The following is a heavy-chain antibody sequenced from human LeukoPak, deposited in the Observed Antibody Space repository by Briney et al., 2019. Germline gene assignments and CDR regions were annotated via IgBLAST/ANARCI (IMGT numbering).Heavy chain of an antibody. J-gene: IGHJ4*02. V-gene: IGHV3-23*01. Sequence: GRSLRLSCAASGFTFSSYAMSWVRQAPGKGLEWVSAISGSGGSTYYADSVKGRFTISRDNSKNTLYLQMNSLRAEDTAVYYCAKDRLRFLEWLLYNYWGQGTLVTVSS. CDR1: GFTFSSYA. D-gene: IGHD3-3*01. CDR3: AKDRLRFLEWLLYNY. CDR2: ISGSGGST.